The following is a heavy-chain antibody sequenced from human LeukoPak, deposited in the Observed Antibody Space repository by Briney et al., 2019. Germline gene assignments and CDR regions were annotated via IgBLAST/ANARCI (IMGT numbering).Heavy chain of an antibody. Sequence: PGGSLRLSCAASGFTVSSNYMSWVRQAPGKGLEWVSVIYSDGSTYYADSVKGRFTISRDNSKNTLYLQMNSLRAEDTAVYYCARDLVARDEYFQHWGQGTLVTVSS. CDR2: IYSDGST. CDR3: ARDLVARDEYFQH. D-gene: IGHD3-16*01. J-gene: IGHJ1*01. CDR1: GFTVSSNY. V-gene: IGHV3-66*01.